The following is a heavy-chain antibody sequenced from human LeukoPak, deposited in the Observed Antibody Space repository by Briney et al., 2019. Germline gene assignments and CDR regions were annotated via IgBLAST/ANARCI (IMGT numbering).Heavy chain of an antibody. Sequence: SETLSLTCAVYGESFSGYYWTWIRQPPGKGLEWIGEVNHSGSTNYNPSLKSRVTISVDTSKNHFSLRLTSVTAADTAVYYCARAGGFVVVPAAPDYWGQGTLVTVSS. CDR2: VNHSGST. D-gene: IGHD2-2*01. J-gene: IGHJ4*02. V-gene: IGHV4-34*01. CDR3: ARAGGFVVVPAAPDY. CDR1: GESFSGYY.